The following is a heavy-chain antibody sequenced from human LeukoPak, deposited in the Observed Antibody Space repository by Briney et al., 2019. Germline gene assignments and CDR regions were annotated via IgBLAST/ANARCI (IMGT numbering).Heavy chain of an antibody. CDR2: ISYDGSNK. CDR1: GFTFSSSA. CDR3: ARDPGYSYGCDY. J-gene: IGHJ4*02. Sequence: GRSLRLSCAASGFTFSSSAMHWVRQAPGKGLEWVAVISYDGSNKYYADSVKGRFTISRDNSKNTLYLQMNSLRAEDTAVYYCARDPGYSYGCDYWGQGTLVTVSS. D-gene: IGHD5-18*01. V-gene: IGHV3-30*04.